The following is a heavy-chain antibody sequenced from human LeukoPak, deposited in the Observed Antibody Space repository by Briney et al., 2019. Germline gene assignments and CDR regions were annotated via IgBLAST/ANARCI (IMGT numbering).Heavy chain of an antibody. CDR1: GFTFSNYA. CDR2: ISGNGGSA. Sequence: GGSLRLSCAASGFTFSNYAMSWVRQAPGKGLEWVSVISGNGGSAYYADSVKGRFTISRDNSKNTLYLQMNSLKTEDTAVYYCTTSSGSFLLDYWGQGTLVTVSS. V-gene: IGHV3-23*01. J-gene: IGHJ4*02. CDR3: TTSSGSFLLDY. D-gene: IGHD6-19*01.